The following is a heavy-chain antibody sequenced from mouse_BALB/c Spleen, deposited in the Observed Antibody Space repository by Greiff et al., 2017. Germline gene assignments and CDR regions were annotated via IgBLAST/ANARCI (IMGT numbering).Heavy chain of an antibody. CDR2: IDPENGNT. CDR3: AYCCGSSLDY. CDR1: GFNIKDYY. V-gene: IGHV14-1*02. Sequence: VQLQQSGAELVWPGALVKLSCKASGFNIKDYYMHWVKQRPEQGLEWIGWIDPENGNTIYDPKFQGKASITADTSSNTAYLQLSSLTSEDTAVYYCAYCCGSSLDYWGQGTTLTVAS. J-gene: IGHJ2*01. D-gene: IGHD1-1*01.